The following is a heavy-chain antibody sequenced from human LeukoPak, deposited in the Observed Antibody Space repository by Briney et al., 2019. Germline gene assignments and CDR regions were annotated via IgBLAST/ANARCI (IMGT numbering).Heavy chain of an antibody. D-gene: IGHD3-10*01. Sequence: GGSLRLSCAASGFTFSSYGMHWVRQAPGKGLEWVAVISYDGSNKYYADSVKGRFTISRDNSKNTLYLQMNSLRAEDTAVYYCAKDMCGSGSYYNDGMDVWGKGTTVTVSS. V-gene: IGHV3-30*18. CDR3: AKDMCGSGSYYNDGMDV. CDR1: GFTFSSYG. CDR2: ISYDGSNK. J-gene: IGHJ6*04.